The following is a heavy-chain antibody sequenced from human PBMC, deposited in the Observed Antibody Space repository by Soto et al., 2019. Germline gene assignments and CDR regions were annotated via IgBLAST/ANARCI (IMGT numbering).Heavy chain of an antibody. CDR3: TTDRPLLRFSIMFDI. CDR1: GFTFSSYA. CDR2: ISGSGGST. Sequence: VGSLRLSCAASGFTFSSYAMSWVRQAPGKGLEWVSAISGSGGSTYYADSVKGRFTISRDDSKNTLYLQMNSLKTEDTAVYYCTTDRPLLRFSIMFDIWGQGTMVTVSS. J-gene: IGHJ3*02. D-gene: IGHD3-3*01. V-gene: IGHV3-23*01.